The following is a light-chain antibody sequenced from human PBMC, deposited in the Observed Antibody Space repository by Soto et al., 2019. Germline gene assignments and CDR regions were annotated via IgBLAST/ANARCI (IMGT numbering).Light chain of an antibody. Sequence: EIVMTQSPATLSVSPGESSTLSCRASQSVSRKLDWYQQKPGQAPRLLIYGASTRATGIPERFSGSGSGTEFTLTISSLQSEDFAVYNCQQYNDWPPTFGQGTKVDIK. CDR3: QQYNDWPPT. V-gene: IGKV3D-15*01. CDR1: QSVSRK. CDR2: GAS. J-gene: IGKJ1*01.